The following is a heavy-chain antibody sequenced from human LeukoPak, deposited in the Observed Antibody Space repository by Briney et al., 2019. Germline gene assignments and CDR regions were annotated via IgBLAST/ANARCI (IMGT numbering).Heavy chain of an antibody. J-gene: IGHJ4*02. Sequence: PGGSLRLSCAASGFTFSYYGMHWVRQAPGKGLDWVAVIWHDGSYIYYADSVKGRFTISRDNSKNTLYLQMNSLRAEDTAVYYCAKIVRFTAATGTGLDYWGQGTLVTVSP. CDR1: GFTFSYYG. D-gene: IGHD6-13*01. V-gene: IGHV3-33*06. CDR3: AKIVRFTAATGTGLDY. CDR2: IWHDGSYI.